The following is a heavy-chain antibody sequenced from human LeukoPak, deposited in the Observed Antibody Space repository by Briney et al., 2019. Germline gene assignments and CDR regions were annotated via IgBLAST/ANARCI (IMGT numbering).Heavy chain of an antibody. CDR1: GFTFSSYV. J-gene: IGHJ4*02. D-gene: IGHD4-23*01. CDR2: ISGSGGST. Sequence: GGSLRLSCAASGFTFSSYVMSWVRQAPGKGLEWVSAISGSGGSTYYADSVKGRFTISRDNSKNTLYLQMNSLRAEDTAVYYCAKDPTPTVVTPFDYWGQGTLVTVSS. CDR3: AKDPTPTVVTPFDY. V-gene: IGHV3-23*01.